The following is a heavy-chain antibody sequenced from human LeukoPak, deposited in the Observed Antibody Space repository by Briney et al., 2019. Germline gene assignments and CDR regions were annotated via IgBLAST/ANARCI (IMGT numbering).Heavy chain of an antibody. J-gene: IGHJ4*02. CDR2: ISAYNGNT. CDR3: ARVSGQPQEDY. V-gene: IGHV1-18*01. CDR1: GGTFSSYA. D-gene: IGHD3-10*01. Sequence: GSSVKVSCKASGGTFSSYAISWVRQAPGQGLEWMGWISAYNGNTNYAQKLQGRVTMTTDTSTSTAYMELRSLRSDDTAVYYCARVSGQPQEDYWGQGTLVTVSS.